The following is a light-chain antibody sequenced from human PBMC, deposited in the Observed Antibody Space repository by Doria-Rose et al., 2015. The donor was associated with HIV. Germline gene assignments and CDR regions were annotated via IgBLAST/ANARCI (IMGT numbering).Light chain of an antibody. CDR1: QSFSSTY. J-gene: IGKJ1*01. CDR3: HQYGTSWT. V-gene: IGKV3-20*01. Sequence: DIVMTQSPGTLSLSPGERATLSCRASQSFSSTYLAWYQQIPGQALSLLIYDGSTRATGIPDRFSASGSGTDFTLTINRLEPEDFALYYCHQYGTSWTFGQGTKVEI. CDR2: DGS.